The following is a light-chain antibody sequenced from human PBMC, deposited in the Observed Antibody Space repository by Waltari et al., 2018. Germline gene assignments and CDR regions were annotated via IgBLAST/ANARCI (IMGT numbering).Light chain of an antibody. CDR3: QQYNNWPPYT. J-gene: IGKJ2*01. Sequence: ETVMTQSPATLSVSPGERATLSCRASQSVSSNLAWYQQKPGQAPRLLIYGASTRATGIPARFSGSGSGTEFTLTISILQSEDFAVYYCQQYNNWPPYTFGQGTKLEI. CDR2: GAS. CDR1: QSVSSN. V-gene: IGKV3-15*01.